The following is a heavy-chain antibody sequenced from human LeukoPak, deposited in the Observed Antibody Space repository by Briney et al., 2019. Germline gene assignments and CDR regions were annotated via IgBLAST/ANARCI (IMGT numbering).Heavy chain of an antibody. J-gene: IGHJ3*02. CDR2: IYYSGST. CDR3: ARDRGYDTTDAFDI. Sequence: SETLSLTCTVSGGSISSYYWSWIRQPPGKGLEWIGYIYYSGSTNYNPSLKSRVTISVDTSKNQFSLKLSSVTAADTAVYYCARDRGYDTTDAFDIWGQGTMVTVSS. CDR1: GGSISSYY. D-gene: IGHD3-22*01. V-gene: IGHV4-59*12.